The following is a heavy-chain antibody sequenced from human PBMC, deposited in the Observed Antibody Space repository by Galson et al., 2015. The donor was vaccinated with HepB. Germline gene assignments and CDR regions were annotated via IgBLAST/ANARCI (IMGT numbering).Heavy chain of an antibody. D-gene: IGHD1-26*01. V-gene: IGHV3-30*18. CDR3: AKEQRVSGNYLDAPFPDGMDV. CDR2: ISYDGGTS. Sequence: SLRLSCAASGFTFHNYWMNWVRHTPGKGLEWVAVISYDGGTSYYGDSVKGRFTISRDNSKNTLYLQMNSLSADDTAVYYCAKEQRVSGNYLDAPFPDGMDVWGQGTTAIVYS. J-gene: IGHJ6*02. CDR1: GFTFHNYW.